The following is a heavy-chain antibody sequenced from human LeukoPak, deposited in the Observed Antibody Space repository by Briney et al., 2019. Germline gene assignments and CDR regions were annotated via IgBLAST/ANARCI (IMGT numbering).Heavy chain of an antibody. CDR1: GGSISSGDYY. D-gene: IGHD6-13*01. CDR3: ARVAAAAGTVSGMDV. J-gene: IGHJ6*02. V-gene: IGHV4-30-4*01. CDR2: IYYSGST. Sequence: SQTLSLTCTVSGGSISSGDYYWSWIRQPPGKGLEWIGYIYYSGSTYYNPSLKSRVTISVDTSKNQFSLKLSSVTAADTAVYYCARVAAAAGTVSGMDVWGQGTTVTVSS.